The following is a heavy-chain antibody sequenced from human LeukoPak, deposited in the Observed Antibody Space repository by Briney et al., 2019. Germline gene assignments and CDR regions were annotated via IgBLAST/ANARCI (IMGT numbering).Heavy chain of an antibody. CDR1: GFTFSSYA. D-gene: IGHD2-2*01. Sequence: GRSLRLSCAASGFTFSSYAMQWVRQAPGKGLEWVAVISYDGSNKYYADSVKGRFTISRDNSKNTLYLQMNSLRAEDTAVYYCARDSSTSLRTYYYYYGMDVWGQGTTVTVSS. CDR3: ARDSSTSLRTYYYYYGMDV. J-gene: IGHJ6*02. CDR2: ISYDGSNK. V-gene: IGHV3-30*04.